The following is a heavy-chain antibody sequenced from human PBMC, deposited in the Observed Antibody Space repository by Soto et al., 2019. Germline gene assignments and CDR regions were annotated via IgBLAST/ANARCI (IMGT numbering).Heavy chain of an antibody. V-gene: IGHV3-23*01. CDR1: GLTFDNYA. J-gene: IGHJ4*02. CDR3: AKTPGVITVITSFDH. CDR2: TSGSGAST. D-gene: IGHD3-16*01. Sequence: GGSLRLSCVAPGLTFDNYALAWVRQAPGKGLEWVSATSGSGASTYDADSVKGRFTISRDNSNNTLYLQMNSLRAEDTAVYYCAKTPGVITVITSFDHWGQGTPVTVSS.